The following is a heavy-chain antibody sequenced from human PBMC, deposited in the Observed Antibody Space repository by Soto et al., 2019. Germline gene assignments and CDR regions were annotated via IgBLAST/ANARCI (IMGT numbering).Heavy chain of an antibody. CDR3: ASLQVPGNFDY. J-gene: IGHJ4*02. CDR1: GGSISSSNYY. Sequence: QLQLQESGPGLVKPSETLSLTCTVSGGSISSSNYYWAWVRQPPGKGLEWIANNYYSGETYSHPSLRSRLTVSVDTSKNQFSLKLTSLTAADTAMYYCASLQVPGNFDYWGQGTLVTVSS. V-gene: IGHV4-39*01. D-gene: IGHD6-13*01. CDR2: NYYSGET.